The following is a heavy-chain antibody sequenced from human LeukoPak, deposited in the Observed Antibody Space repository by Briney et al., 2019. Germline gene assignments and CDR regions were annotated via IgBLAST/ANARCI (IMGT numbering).Heavy chain of an antibody. CDR3: AREYGTLYDFWSGYYIA. CDR1: GYTFTSYY. V-gene: IGHV1-46*01. CDR2: INPSGGST. J-gene: IGHJ5*02. Sequence: SVKVSCKASGYTFTSYYMHWVRQAPGQGLEWMGIINPSGGSTSYAQKFQGRVTMTRDTSTSTVYMELSSLRSEDTAVYYCAREYGTLYDFWSGYYIAWGQGTLVTVSS. D-gene: IGHD3-3*01.